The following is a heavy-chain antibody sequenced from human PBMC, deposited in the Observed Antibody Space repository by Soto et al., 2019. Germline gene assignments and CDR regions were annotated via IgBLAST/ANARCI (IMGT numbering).Heavy chain of an antibody. J-gene: IGHJ4*02. Sequence: PSETLSLTCTVSGGSISSSSYYWGWIRQPPGKGLKWIGSIYYSGSTYYNTSLKSRVTISVDTSKNKFSLKLSYVTAADIAVYYCARHVKWGGAMIDYWGQGTLVTVS. CDR1: GGSISSSSYY. CDR2: IYYSGST. D-gene: IGHD7-27*01. CDR3: ARHVKWGGAMIDY. V-gene: IGHV4-39*01.